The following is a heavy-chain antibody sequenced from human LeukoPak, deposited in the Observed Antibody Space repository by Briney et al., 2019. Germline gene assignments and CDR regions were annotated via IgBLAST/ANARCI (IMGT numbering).Heavy chain of an antibody. D-gene: IGHD6-19*01. CDR3: ARAWQWLPLDY. CDR2: IYYSGST. CDR1: DGSSSSYY. J-gene: IGHJ4*02. Sequence: KTSETLSLXCTVSDGSSSSYYWSWIRLPPGKGLESIGYIYYSGSTNYNPSLKSRVTISVDTSKNQFSLKLSSVTAADTAVYYCARAWQWLPLDYWGQGTLVTVSS. V-gene: IGHV4-59*12.